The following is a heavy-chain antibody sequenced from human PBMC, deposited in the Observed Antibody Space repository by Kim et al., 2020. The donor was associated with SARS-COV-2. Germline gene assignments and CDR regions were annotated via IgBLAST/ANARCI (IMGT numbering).Heavy chain of an antibody. J-gene: IGHJ4*02. CDR1: GFSFSSYG. D-gene: IGHD3-3*01. Sequence: GGSLRLSCAASGFSFSSYGMHWVRQAPGKGLEWVAVIRYDGSNKSYADSVRGRFTISRDNSKNTLYLQMNSLRAEDTAVYYCAKGGPFCSQHPEIDYWGRGTLVTVSS. CDR2: IRYDGSNK. CDR3: AKGGPFCSQHPEIDY. V-gene: IGHV3-33*06.